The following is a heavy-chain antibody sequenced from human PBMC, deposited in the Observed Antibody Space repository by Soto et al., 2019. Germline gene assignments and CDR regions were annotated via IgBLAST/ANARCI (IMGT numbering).Heavy chain of an antibody. Sequence: GGSLRLSCAASGFTFSSYGMHWVRQAPGKGLEWVAVISYDGSNKYYADSVKGRFTISRDNSKNTLYLQMNSLGAEDTAVYYCARVRLSGYSSSRGSYYFDYWGQGTLVTVSS. V-gene: IGHV3-30*03. CDR1: GFTFSSYG. CDR3: ARVRLSGYSSSRGSYYFDY. D-gene: IGHD6-6*01. J-gene: IGHJ4*02. CDR2: ISYDGSNK.